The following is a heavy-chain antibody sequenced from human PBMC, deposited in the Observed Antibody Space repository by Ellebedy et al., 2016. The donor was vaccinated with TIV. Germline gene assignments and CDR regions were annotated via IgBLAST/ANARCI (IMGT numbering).Heavy chain of an antibody. Sequence: GESLKISCAASGFTFNNYAMTWVRQAPGKGLEWISTIGVKTYYADSVKGQFTISRDNSKNTLFLQMNSLRVEDTAIYYCAREGFSSGRCGGFDIWGQGTVVSVSS. D-gene: IGHD6-19*01. CDR3: AREGFSSGRCGGFDI. J-gene: IGHJ3*02. V-gene: IGHV3-23*01. CDR2: IGVKT. CDR1: GFTFNNYA.